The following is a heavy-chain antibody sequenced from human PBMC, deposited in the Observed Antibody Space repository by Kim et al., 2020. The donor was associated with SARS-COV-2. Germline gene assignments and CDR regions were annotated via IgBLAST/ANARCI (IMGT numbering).Heavy chain of an antibody. Sequence: ADPVKGLFTISRDSPKNTLYLQMNSLGTDDTAVYYCAKGLIYSSSWSFDYWGQGALVTVSS. CDR3: AKGLIYSSSWSFDY. J-gene: IGHJ4*02. D-gene: IGHD6-13*01. V-gene: IGHV3-30*02.